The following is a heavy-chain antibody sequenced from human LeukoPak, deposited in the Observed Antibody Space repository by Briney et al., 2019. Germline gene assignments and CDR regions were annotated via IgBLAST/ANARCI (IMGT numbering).Heavy chain of an antibody. V-gene: IGHV3-30-3*01. CDR3: ARGLFTGGAYFGF. CDR2: ISYDGSNK. Sequence: GGFLRLSCAASRFTFNTFAMHWVRQAPGKGLAGAAVISYDGSNKKYGDSVKGRFTISRDNSKNTLYLQMNSLRTEDTAVYYCARGLFTGGAYFGFWGQGTLVTVSS. J-gene: IGHJ4*02. D-gene: IGHD3-16*01. CDR1: RFTFNTFA.